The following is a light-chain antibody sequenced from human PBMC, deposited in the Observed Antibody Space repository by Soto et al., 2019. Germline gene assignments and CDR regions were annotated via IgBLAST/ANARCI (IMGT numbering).Light chain of an antibody. V-gene: IGLV1-40*01. CDR1: SSNIGAGYD. CDR3: QSYDSSLSGWV. J-gene: IGLJ3*02. CDR2: GNN. Sequence: QLVLTQPPSVSGAPGQRVTISCTGSSSNIGAGYDVHWYQQLPGTAPKLLIYGNNNRPSGVPDGFSGSKSGTSASLAITGLQAEDEADYYCQSYDSSLSGWVFGGGTKVTVL.